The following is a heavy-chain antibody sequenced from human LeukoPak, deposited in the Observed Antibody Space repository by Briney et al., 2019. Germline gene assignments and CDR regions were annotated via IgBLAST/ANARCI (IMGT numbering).Heavy chain of an antibody. CDR2: IWSDGSDK. CDR3: AKDAQRGFDYSNSLQN. D-gene: IGHD4-11*01. J-gene: IGHJ1*01. V-gene: IGHV3-33*06. CDR1: GFTFSHYG. Sequence: GGSLRLSCAASGFTFSHYGMHWVRQTPGAGLEWVAVIWSDGSDKYYAKSVKGRFTISWDNSKNSLFLQMNSLRAEDTAVYYCAKDAQRGFDYSNSLQNWGQGILVTVSS.